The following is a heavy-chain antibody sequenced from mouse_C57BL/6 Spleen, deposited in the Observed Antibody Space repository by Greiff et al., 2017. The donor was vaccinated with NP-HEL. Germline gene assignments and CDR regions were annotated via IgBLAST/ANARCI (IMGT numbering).Heavy chain of an antibody. CDR1: GYTFTSYW. CDR3: ARGIYDGYYGVDY. J-gene: IGHJ4*01. V-gene: IGHV1-69*01. Sequence: QVQLQQPGAELVMPGASVKLSCKASGYTFTSYWMHWVKQRPGQGLEWIGEIDPSDSYTNYNQKFKGQSTFTVDKSSNTAYMQLSSLTSEDSAVYYCARGIYDGYYGVDYWGQGTSVTVSS. D-gene: IGHD2-3*01. CDR2: IDPSDSYT.